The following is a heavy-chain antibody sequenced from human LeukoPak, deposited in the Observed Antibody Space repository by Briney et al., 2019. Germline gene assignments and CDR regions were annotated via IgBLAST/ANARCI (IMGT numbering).Heavy chain of an antibody. CDR2: IRSTPDGGAT. V-gene: IGHV3-15*01. D-gene: IGHD2-2*03. Sequence: GGSLRLSCAASGFTFVSSWMTWVRQAPGKGLEWVGRIRSTPDGGATDYAAPVKGRFTISRDDSKNTLYLQMSSLRTEDTAVYYCATDLHFGYCTATSCANYWGQGTLVTVSS. CDR1: GFTFVSSW. J-gene: IGHJ4*02. CDR3: ATDLHFGYCTATSCANY.